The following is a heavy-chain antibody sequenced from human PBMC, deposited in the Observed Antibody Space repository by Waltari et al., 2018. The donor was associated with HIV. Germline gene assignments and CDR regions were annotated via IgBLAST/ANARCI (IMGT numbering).Heavy chain of an antibody. J-gene: IGHJ5*02. D-gene: IGHD3-10*01. CDR2: IYSGGST. CDR3: ARSLLNYYGSGLFDP. CDR1: GFTVSSNY. Sequence: EVQLVESGGGLVQPGGSLRLSCAASGFTVSSNYMSWVRQAPGKGLEWVSVIYSGGSTYYADSVKGRFTISRDNSKNTLYLQMNSLRAEDTAVYYCARSLLNYYGSGLFDPWGQGTLVTVSS. V-gene: IGHV3-66*02.